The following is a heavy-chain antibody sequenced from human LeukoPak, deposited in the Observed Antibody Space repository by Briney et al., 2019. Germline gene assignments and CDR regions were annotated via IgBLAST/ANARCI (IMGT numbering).Heavy chain of an antibody. J-gene: IGHJ4*02. V-gene: IGHV4-59*01. CDR3: ARVPGGWFGELLFDY. D-gene: IGHD3-10*01. Sequence: LSETLSLTCTVSGGSISSYCWSWIRQPPGKGLDWIGDIYYSGSTNYNPSLKSRVTISVDTSKNQFSLKLSSVTAADTAVYYCARVPGGWFGELLFDYWGQGTLVTVSS. CDR2: IYYSGST. CDR1: GGSISSYC.